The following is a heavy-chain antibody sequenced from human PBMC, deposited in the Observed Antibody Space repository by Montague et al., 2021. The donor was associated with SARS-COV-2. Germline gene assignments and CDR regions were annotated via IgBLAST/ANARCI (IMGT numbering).Heavy chain of an antibody. J-gene: IGHJ4*02. Sequence: SLRLSCAASGFTFSGYGMNWIRQAPGKGLDWVSYISSAGSPLYADSVKGRFTISRDNVDNSLFLQMNSLRDDDTAVYYCVRALSADVSSYWGQGTLVTVSS. D-gene: IGHD5/OR15-5a*01. CDR2: ISSAGSPL. CDR3: VRALSADVSSY. V-gene: IGHV3-48*02. CDR1: GFTFSGYG.